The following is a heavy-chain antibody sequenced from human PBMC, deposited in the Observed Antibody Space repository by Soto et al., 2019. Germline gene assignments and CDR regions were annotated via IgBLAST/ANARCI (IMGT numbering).Heavy chain of an antibody. D-gene: IGHD1-26*01. CDR2: VEVENDDR. Sequence: EVLLQQSGAEAREPGGVVKMSCAVSGITFSDLHMHWVKQAPGKGLEWVGLVEVENDDRLYAGKYRGRLNINTDTSRHTSYMELTSLTSDDTAIYFCAAVRGSLGSLSFDYWGQGTPVTVSA. CDR1: GITFSDLH. V-gene: IGHV1-69-2*01. CDR3: AAVRGSLGSLSFDY. J-gene: IGHJ4*02.